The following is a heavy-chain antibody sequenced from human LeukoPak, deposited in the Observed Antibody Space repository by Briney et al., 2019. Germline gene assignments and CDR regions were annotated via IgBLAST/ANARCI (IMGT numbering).Heavy chain of an antibody. V-gene: IGHV1-69*05. CDR2: IIPIFGTA. Sequence: GASVKVSCKASGYTFTGYYMHWVRQAPGQGLEWMGGIIPIFGTANYAQKFQGRVTITTDESTSTAYMELSSLRSEDTAVYYCARSSGTTPFDPWGQGTLVTVSS. CDR3: ARSSGTTPFDP. D-gene: IGHD1-1*01. J-gene: IGHJ5*02. CDR1: GYTFTGYY.